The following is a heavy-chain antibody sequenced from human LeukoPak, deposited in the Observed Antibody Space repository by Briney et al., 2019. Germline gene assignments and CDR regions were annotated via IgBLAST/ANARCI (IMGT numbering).Heavy chain of an antibody. CDR1: GYTFTGYY. CDR3: ARVSGCGGDCYG. CDR2: INPNSGGT. Sequence: ASVKVSCKASGYTFTGYYMHWVRQAPGQGLEWMGWINPNSGGTNYAQKFQGRVTMTRDTSISTAYKELSRLRSDDTAVFYCARVSGCGGDCYGWGQGTLVTVSS. D-gene: IGHD2-21*01. J-gene: IGHJ4*02. V-gene: IGHV1-2*02.